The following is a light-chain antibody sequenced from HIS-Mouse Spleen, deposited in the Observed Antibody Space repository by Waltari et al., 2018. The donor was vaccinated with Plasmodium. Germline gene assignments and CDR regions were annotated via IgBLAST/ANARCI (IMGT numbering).Light chain of an antibody. Sequence: SSELTQAPAVSVALGQTVRITCQGDSLRSYYASWYQQKPGQAPVLVIYGKTTRPPGIPDQVSGYSAGNTASLTSAGAQAEDEADYFCNPRDSSGNHWLFGGGTKLTVL. CDR2: GKT. V-gene: IGLV3-19*01. J-gene: IGLJ3*02. CDR1: SLRSYY. CDR3: NPRDSSGNHWL.